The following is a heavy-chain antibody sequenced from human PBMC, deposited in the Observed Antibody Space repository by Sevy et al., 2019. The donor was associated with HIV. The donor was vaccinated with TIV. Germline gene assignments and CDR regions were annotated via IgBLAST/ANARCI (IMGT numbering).Heavy chain of an antibody. D-gene: IGHD6-6*01. CDR2: ISSSGII. J-gene: IGHJ4*02. V-gene: IGHV3-48*04. CDR3: AREDIADRHFDY. CDR1: GFTFSSYS. Sequence: GGSLRLSCAASGFTFSSYSVNWVRQAPGKGLEWVSYISSSGIIYYADSVKGRFTISRDNAKNSVYLQMNSLRVEDTAVYYCAREDIADRHFDYWGQGALVTVSS.